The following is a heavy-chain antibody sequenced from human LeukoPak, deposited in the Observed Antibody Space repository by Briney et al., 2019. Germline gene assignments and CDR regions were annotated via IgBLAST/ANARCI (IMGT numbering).Heavy chain of an antibody. D-gene: IGHD3-22*01. V-gene: IGHV1-18*01. Sequence: ASVKVFRKASGYTFTSYGISWVRQAPGQGLEWMGWISAYNGNTNYAQKLQGRVTMTTDTSTSTAYMELRSLRSDDTAVYYCARDLGYDSSGHYSEDYWGQGTLVTVSS. CDR2: ISAYNGNT. CDR3: ARDLGYDSSGHYSEDY. CDR1: GYTFTSYG. J-gene: IGHJ4*02.